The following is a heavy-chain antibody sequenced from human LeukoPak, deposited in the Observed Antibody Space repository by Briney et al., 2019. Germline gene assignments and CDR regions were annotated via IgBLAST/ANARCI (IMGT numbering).Heavy chain of an antibody. CDR2: ISPAGDST. CDR3: ARRLVTAGIMDFFDS. V-gene: IGHV3-23*01. D-gene: IGHD2-2*01. Sequence: GGSLRLSCTASGFTFSDYSMSWVRQAPGAGLEWVSAISPAGDSTTDADSVKGRFTISRDNSKSTLYLQMNGLTAEDTALYYCARRLVTAGIMDFFDSWGQGTLVSVSS. CDR1: GFTFSDYS. J-gene: IGHJ4*02.